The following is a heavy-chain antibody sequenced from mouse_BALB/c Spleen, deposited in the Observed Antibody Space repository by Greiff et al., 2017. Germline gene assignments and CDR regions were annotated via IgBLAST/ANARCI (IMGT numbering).Heavy chain of an antibody. J-gene: IGHJ1*01. V-gene: IGHV1-5*01. CDR3: TRSIYYGSSSRYWYFDV. CDR2: IYPGNSDT. Sequence: VQLQQSGTVLARPGASVKMSCKASGYSFTSYWMHWVKQRPGQGLEWIGAIYPGNSDTSYNQKFKGKAKLTAVTSASTAYMELSSLTNEDSAVYYCTRSIYYGSSSRYWYFDVWGAGTTVTVSS. D-gene: IGHD1-1*01. CDR1: GYSFTSYW.